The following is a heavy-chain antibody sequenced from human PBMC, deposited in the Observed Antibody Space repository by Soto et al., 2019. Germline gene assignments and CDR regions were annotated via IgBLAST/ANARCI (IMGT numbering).Heavy chain of an antibody. CDR3: AKSPSRAHYYGMVV. CDR1: GFIFSSCG. Sequence: GGSVRLSCAASGFIFSSCGMNWVRQAPGKGLEWVTGISARGGDTSYTDSVKGRFTISRDNPKDTLYLQMNGLRAQDKALYYCAKSPSRAHYYGMVVWGQGTT. J-gene: IGHJ6*02. CDR2: ISARGGDT. D-gene: IGHD6-13*01. V-gene: IGHV3-23*01.